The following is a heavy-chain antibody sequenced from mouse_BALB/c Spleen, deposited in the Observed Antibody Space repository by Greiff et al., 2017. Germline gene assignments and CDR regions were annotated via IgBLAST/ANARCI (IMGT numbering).Heavy chain of an antibody. CDR2: IWAGGST. CDR3: AREGGEN. Sequence: VKLVESGPGLVAPSQSLSITCTVSGFSLTSYGVHWVRQPPGKGLEWLGVIWAGGSTNYNSALMSRLSISKDNSKSQVFLKMNSLQTDDTAMYYCAREGGENWGQGTTLTVSA. CDR1: GFSLTSYG. J-gene: IGHJ2*01. V-gene: IGHV2-9*02.